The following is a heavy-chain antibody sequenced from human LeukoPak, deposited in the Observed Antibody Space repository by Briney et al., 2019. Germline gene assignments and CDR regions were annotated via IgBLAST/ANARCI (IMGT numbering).Heavy chain of an antibody. CDR3: ARELMGTTAPRDAFDI. CDR2: ISGSGYST. Sequence: GGSLRLSCAASGFTFSSYAMSWVRQAPGKGLEWVSGISGSGYSTYNADSVKGRFTISRDNAKNTLYLQVNCLRAEDTAVYYCARELMGTTAPRDAFDIWGQGTMVTVSS. J-gene: IGHJ3*02. CDR1: GFTFSSYA. D-gene: IGHD1-7*01. V-gene: IGHV3-23*01.